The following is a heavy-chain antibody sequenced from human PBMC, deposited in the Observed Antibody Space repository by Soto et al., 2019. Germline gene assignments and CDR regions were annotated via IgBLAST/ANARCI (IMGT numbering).Heavy chain of an antibody. V-gene: IGHV4-39*01. D-gene: IGHD3-10*01. CDR1: GGSISSSPSY. CDR2: ISYSGNT. J-gene: IGHJ4*01. Sequence: TSETLSLTCTVSGGSISSSPSYWGWIRQPPGKGLEWIAIISYSGNTYYTPSLKSRVTISADTSKNQFSLSLTSVTVADAALYFCARRNYPYYFDYWGHGTLVTVSS. CDR3: ARRNYPYYFDY.